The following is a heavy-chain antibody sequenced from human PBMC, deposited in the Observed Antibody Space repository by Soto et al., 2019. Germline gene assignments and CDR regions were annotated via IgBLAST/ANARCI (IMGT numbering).Heavy chain of an antibody. Sequence: ASVKVSCKXSGYTFTGYYIHWLRQAPGQGPEWMGWIDPNSGDTNYAQKFQGRVTMTRGSSISTAYMELSRLRSDDTAVYYCARQKYSSSWFYDYWGQGTLVTVSS. CDR1: GYTFTGYY. J-gene: IGHJ4*02. CDR3: ARQKYSSSWFYDY. CDR2: IDPNSGDT. V-gene: IGHV1-2*02. D-gene: IGHD6-13*01.